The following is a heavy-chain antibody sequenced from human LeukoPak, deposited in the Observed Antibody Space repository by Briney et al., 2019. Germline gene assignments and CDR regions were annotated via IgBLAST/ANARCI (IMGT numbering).Heavy chain of an antibody. CDR2: ISAYNGNT. CDR3: ARFGDYGEFDY. V-gene: IGHV1-18*01. J-gene: IGHJ4*02. D-gene: IGHD4-17*01. Sequence: ASVTVSCTASGYTFTIYGISWVRRAPGQGLEGVGWISAYNGNTNYAQKLQGRVTMTTDTSTSTAYMELRSLRSDDTAVYYCARFGDYGEFDYWGQGTLVTVSS. CDR1: GYTFTIYG.